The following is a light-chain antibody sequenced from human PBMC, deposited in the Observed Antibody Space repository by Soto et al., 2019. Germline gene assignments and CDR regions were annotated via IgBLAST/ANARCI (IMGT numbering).Light chain of an antibody. V-gene: IGLV2-14*03. CDR2: DVN. Sequence: QSALTQPVSVAASLGQSITISCTGTGTDVGGHDYVSWYQQHPDKAPKVIIFDVNNRPSGVSNRFSGSKSGNTASLTISGLQAEDEADYYCMSYTNTNTPYVFGTGTKLTVL. J-gene: IGLJ1*01. CDR3: MSYTNTNTPYV. CDR1: GTDVGGHDY.